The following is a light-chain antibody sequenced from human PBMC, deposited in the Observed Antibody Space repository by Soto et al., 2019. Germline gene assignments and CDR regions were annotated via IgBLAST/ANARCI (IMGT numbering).Light chain of an antibody. CDR2: DVS. CDR1: SSDVGAYNY. V-gene: IGLV2-14*01. J-gene: IGLJ2*01. Sequence: QSALTQPASVSGSPGQSITISCTGTSSDVGAYNYVSWYQQHPGKAPKLMIYDVSHRPSGVSHRFSGSKSGNTASLTISGLQAEDEADYYCSSYTSSTTVVFGGGTKVTVL. CDR3: SSYTSSTTVV.